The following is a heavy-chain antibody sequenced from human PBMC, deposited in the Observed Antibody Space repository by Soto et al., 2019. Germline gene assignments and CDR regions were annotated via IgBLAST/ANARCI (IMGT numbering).Heavy chain of an antibody. Sequence: QVQLVESGGGVVQPGGSLRLSCAASGFTFGRHGMHWVRQAPGKGLEWVAVIGSDGRRDSYADSVKGRFTISRDNGQNTLYLQMNSLRAEDKDVYYCARDDDYGDNGLDYWGQGTLVTVSS. V-gene: IGHV3-33*01. D-gene: IGHD4-17*01. CDR1: GFTFGRHG. J-gene: IGHJ4*02. CDR2: IGSDGRRD. CDR3: ARDDDYGDNGLDY.